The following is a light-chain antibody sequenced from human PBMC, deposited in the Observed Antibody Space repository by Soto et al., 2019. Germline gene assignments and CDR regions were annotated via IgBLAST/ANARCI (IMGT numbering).Light chain of an antibody. V-gene: IGKV1-17*01. Sequence: DIQMTQSPSSLSAPPPDRVTISCRASQGINNDLGWYQHKPGNAPKRLIYEASTFQSGVPSRFSGSGSGTAITRSLSSLQPGDFATYYCLQHNDYLRTFGGGNHVAIK. CDR1: QGINND. CDR3: LQHNDYLRT. CDR2: EAS. J-gene: IGKJ4*01.